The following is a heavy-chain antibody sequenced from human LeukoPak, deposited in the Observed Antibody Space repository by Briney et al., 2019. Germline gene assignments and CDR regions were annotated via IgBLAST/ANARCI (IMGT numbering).Heavy chain of an antibody. CDR2: IYYSGST. CDR3: AREARNSYDMLTGYLD. Sequence: SETLSLTCSVSAGSISLYYWSWIRQPPGKGLEWIGYIYYSGSTNYNASLKSRVTISVDTSKNQFSLMLNSVTAADTAVYYCAREARNSYDMLTGYLDWGQGTLVTVSS. CDR1: AGSISLYY. D-gene: IGHD3-9*01. V-gene: IGHV4-59*01. J-gene: IGHJ4*02.